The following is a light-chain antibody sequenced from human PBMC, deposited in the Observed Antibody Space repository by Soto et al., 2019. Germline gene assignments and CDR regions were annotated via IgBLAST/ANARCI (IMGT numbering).Light chain of an antibody. Sequence: HSALTQPASVSGSPGQSITISCSGTRSDIGSYNYVAWYQQFPGKTPKILIYGVSNRPSGVSSRFSGSKSGNTASLTISGLQAEDEADYYCISYTGSSTSYVFGSGTQLTVL. CDR2: GVS. J-gene: IGLJ7*01. CDR1: RSDIGSYNY. CDR3: ISYTGSSTSYV. V-gene: IGLV2-14*01.